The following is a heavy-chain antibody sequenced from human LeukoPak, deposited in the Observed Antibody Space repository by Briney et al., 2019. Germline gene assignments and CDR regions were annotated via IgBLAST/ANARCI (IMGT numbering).Heavy chain of an antibody. CDR2: IYYSGST. D-gene: IGHD3-9*01. CDR3: ARGLRYFDWLLPYYFDY. CDR1: GGSFSGYY. V-gene: IGHV4-59*01. Sequence: PSETLSLTCAVYGGSFSGYYWSWIRQPPGKGLEWIGYIYYSGSTNYNPSLKSRVTISVDTSKNQFSLKLSSVTAADTAVYYCARGLRYFDWLLPYYFDYWGQGTLVTVSS. J-gene: IGHJ4*02.